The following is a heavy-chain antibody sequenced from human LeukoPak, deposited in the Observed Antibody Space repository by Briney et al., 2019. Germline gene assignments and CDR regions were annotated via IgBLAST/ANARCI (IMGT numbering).Heavy chain of an antibody. J-gene: IGHJ4*02. CDR1: GFTFSTYA. CDR3: ARGLYTNGWYYFDY. Sequence: GGSLILSCAASGFTFSTYAMSWVRQAPGKGLEWVSAINSGGSTYYADSLKGRFTISRDNSKNTLYLQMNSLRAEDTAVYYCARGLYTNGWYYFDYWGQGTLVTVSS. V-gene: IGHV3-23*01. D-gene: IGHD3-16*01. CDR2: INSGGST.